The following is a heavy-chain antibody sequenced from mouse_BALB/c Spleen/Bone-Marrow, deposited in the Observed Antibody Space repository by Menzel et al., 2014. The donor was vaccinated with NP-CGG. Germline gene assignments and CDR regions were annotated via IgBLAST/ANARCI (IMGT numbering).Heavy chain of an antibody. Sequence: VQLQQSGGDLVKSGGSLKLSCAASGFTFSAYGMSWVRQTPDKRLEWVATISSGGDYTYYPDSVKGRFTISRDNAKNTLYLQMSSLKSEDTAMYYCASQTGTWFAYWCQGTLVTVSA. J-gene: IGHJ3*01. CDR2: ISSGGDYT. V-gene: IGHV5-6*01. CDR1: GFTFSAYG. CDR3: ASQTGTWFAY. D-gene: IGHD4-1*01.